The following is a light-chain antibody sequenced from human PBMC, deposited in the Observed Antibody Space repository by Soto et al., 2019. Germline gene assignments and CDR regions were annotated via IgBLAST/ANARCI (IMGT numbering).Light chain of an antibody. J-gene: IGLJ1*01. V-gene: IGLV2-14*01. Sequence: QSALTQPASVSGSPGQSITISFTGTSSDVGGYNYVSWYQQHPGKAPKLMIYEVSNRPSGVSNRFSGSKSGNTASLTISGLQADDEADYYCSSYTSSSTLVFGTGTKLTVL. CDR1: SSDVGGYNY. CDR3: SSYTSSSTLV. CDR2: EVS.